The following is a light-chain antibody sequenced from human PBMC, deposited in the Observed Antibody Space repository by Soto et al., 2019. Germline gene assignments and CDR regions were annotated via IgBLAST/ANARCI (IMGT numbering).Light chain of an antibody. Sequence: SYELTQPPSVSVAPGQTARITCGGDNIGGKSLHWYQQKPGQAPVLVVYDDADRPSGIPERFSGSNSENTATLTISRVEAGDEADYYCEVWDNDSDHYVFGTGTKVTVL. CDR1: NIGGKS. J-gene: IGLJ1*01. CDR3: EVWDNDSDHYV. CDR2: DDA. V-gene: IGLV3-21*02.